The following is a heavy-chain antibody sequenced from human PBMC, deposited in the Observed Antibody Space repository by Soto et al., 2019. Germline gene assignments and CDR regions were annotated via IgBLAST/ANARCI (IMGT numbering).Heavy chain of an antibody. D-gene: IGHD7-27*01. V-gene: IGHV3-48*02. CDR3: VRDKNWGFDY. J-gene: IGHJ4*02. CDR1: GFTFSSYS. Sequence: QSXVSLRLSCAASGFTFSSYSMNWVRQAPGKGLEWVSYISSSSNIISYADSVKGRFTISVDNAKNSLFLQMNSLRDEDTAVYYCVRDKNWGFDYWGQGTLVTVPS. CDR2: ISSSSNII.